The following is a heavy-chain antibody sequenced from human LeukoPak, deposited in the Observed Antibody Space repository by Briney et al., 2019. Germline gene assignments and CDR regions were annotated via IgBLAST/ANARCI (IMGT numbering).Heavy chain of an antibody. D-gene: IGHD3-22*01. Sequence: GESLKISCKGSGYSFTSYWIGWVRQMPGKGLEWMGIIYPGDSDTRYSPSFQGQVTISADKSISTAYLQWSSLKASDTAMYYCARQKGAYYYDSSGYGAFDIWGQGTMDTVSS. CDR2: IYPGDSDT. V-gene: IGHV5-51*01. CDR3: ARQKGAYYYDSSGYGAFDI. J-gene: IGHJ3*02. CDR1: GYSFTSYW.